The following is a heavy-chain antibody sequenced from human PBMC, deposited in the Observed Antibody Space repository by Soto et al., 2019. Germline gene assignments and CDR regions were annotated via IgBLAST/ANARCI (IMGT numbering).Heavy chain of an antibody. J-gene: IGHJ6*02. CDR3: ARGSSDRLLPVEI. Sequence: YYWNWIRQTPGKGLEWIGYIYYSGSTSYNPSLESRVTIFIDTSKTHFSLKLNSVTTADTAVYFCARGSSDRLLPVEIWGRGTTVTVSS. CDR1: YY. CDR2: IYYSGST. V-gene: IGHV4-61*03. D-gene: IGHD6-25*01.